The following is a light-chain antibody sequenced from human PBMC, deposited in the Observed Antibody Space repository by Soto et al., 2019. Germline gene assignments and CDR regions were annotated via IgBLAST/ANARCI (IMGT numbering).Light chain of an antibody. CDR1: QSIHSW. Sequence: DFQMTQSPSTLSASVGDRVTITCRASQSIHSWLAWYQQKPGTTPKLLIYRASTLQSGVPSRFAGSGSGTEFTLTINNLQPDDYASYFCRQYNAHPYTFGQGTKLEIK. J-gene: IGKJ2*01. V-gene: IGKV1-5*03. CDR2: RAS. CDR3: RQYNAHPYT.